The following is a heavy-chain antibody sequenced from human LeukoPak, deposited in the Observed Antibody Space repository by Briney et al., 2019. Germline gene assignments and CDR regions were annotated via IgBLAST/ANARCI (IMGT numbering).Heavy chain of an antibody. CDR3: ARSFQLPPVGAFDI. CDR1: GGSISSYY. V-gene: IGHV4-4*07. D-gene: IGHD2-15*01. CDR2: IYYSGST. J-gene: IGHJ3*02. Sequence: SETLSLTCTVSGGSISSYYWSWIRQPAGKGLEWIGSIYYSGSTYYNPSLKSRVTISLDTSKNQFSLKLSSVTAADTAVYYCARSFQLPPVGAFDIWGQGTMVTVSS.